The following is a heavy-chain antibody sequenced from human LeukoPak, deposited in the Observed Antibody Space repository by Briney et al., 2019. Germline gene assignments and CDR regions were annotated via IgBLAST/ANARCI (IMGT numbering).Heavy chain of an antibody. CDR3: AAGDSGVYDY. CDR1: GFTFSSYS. D-gene: IGHD1-26*01. J-gene: IGHJ4*02. Sequence: GGSLRLSCAASGFTFSSYSMTWVRQAPGKGLEWVSSISSSSSYIYYADSVKGRFTISRDNAKNSLYLQMNSLRAEDTAVYYCAAGDSGVYDYWGQGTLVTVSS. V-gene: IGHV3-21*01. CDR2: ISSSSSYI.